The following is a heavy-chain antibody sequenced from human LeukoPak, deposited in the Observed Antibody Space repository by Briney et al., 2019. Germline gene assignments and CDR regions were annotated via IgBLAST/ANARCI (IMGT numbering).Heavy chain of an antibody. CDR1: GFTFSDYY. CDR3: AKTGYCSSTSCLGFDY. CDR2: ISSSGSTI. V-gene: IGHV3-11*01. J-gene: IGHJ4*02. D-gene: IGHD2-2*01. Sequence: GGSLRLSCAASGFTFSDYYMSWIRQAPGKGLEWVSYISSSGSTIYYADSVKGRFTISRDNAKNTLYLQMNSLRAEDTAVYYCAKTGYCSSTSCLGFDYWGQGTLVTVSS.